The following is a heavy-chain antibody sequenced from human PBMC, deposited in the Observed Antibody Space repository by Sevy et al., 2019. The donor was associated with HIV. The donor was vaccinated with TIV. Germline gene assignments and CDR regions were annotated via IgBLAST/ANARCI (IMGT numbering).Heavy chain of an antibody. V-gene: IGHV3-30-3*01. D-gene: IGHD4-17*01. Sequence: GGSLRLSCVTSGFTFRNHAMHWVRQAPGKGLEWVALISYDGSDTYYADSVKGRFTVSRDNFKNTLFLQMNSLTTEDTAVYYCARPRANYVDHYFFYAMDVWGQGTTVTVSS. CDR3: ARPRANYVDHYFFYAMDV. CDR1: GFTFRNHA. J-gene: IGHJ6*02. CDR2: ISYDGSDT.